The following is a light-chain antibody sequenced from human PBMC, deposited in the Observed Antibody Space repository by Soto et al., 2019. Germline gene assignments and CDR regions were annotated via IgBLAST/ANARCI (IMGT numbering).Light chain of an antibody. J-gene: IGKJ1*01. V-gene: IGKV1-39*01. CDR3: QHGGT. CDR2: GTS. Sequence: DIQMTQSPSSLSASIGDRVTITCRASQSISRFLNWYQQKPGKAPKLLIYGTSTLESGVPSRFSGSGSGTEFTLTVSSLQPEDVATYYCQHGGTFGQGTKVDIK. CDR1: QSISRF.